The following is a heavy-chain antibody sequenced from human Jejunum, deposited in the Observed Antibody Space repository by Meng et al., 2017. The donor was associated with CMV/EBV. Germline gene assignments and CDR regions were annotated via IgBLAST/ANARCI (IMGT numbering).Heavy chain of an antibody. D-gene: IGHD2-21*02. CDR1: SEYY. CDR2: INGGGHTI. J-gene: IGHJ6*02. CDR3: ARAEVVVTATPHYYCMDF. Sequence: SEYYMAWIRKPPGKGLEWVSYINGGGHTIDYVDSVKGLFTISSDNSNNSLPLQMTSLGVEATAFYYCARAEVVVTATPHYYCMDFWGQGTEVTVSS. V-gene: IGHV3-11*01.